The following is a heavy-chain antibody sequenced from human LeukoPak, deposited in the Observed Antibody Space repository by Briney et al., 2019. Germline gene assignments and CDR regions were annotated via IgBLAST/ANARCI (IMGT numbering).Heavy chain of an antibody. CDR3: ARTHAYDILTGYYNRYFDY. CDR1: GYTFTSYG. J-gene: IGHJ4*02. Sequence: GASVKVSCKASGYTFTSYGISWGRQAPGQGLEGMGGISAYNGNTNYAQKLQGRVTMTTDTSTSTAYMELRSLRSDDTAVYYCARTHAYDILTGYYNRYFDYWGQGTLVTVSS. CDR2: ISAYNGNT. D-gene: IGHD3-9*01. V-gene: IGHV1-18*04.